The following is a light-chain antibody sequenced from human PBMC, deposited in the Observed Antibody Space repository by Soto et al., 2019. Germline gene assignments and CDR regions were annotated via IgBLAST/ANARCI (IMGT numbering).Light chain of an antibody. V-gene: IGLV1-40*01. CDR1: SSNIGAGYD. CDR3: QSYDSSLSGWV. CDR2: GNS. Sequence: QSVLTQPPSVSGAPGQRVTISCTGSSSNIGAGYDVHGYQQLPGTAPKLLIYGNSNRPSGVPDRFSGSKSGTSASLAITGLQAEDEADYYCQSYDSSLSGWVFGGGIKLTVL. J-gene: IGLJ3*02.